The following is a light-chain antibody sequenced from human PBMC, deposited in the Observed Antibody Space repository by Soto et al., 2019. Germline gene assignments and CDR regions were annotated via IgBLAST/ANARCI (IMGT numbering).Light chain of an antibody. V-gene: IGKV1-6*01. CDR1: QGIRSD. CDR3: LQDYAYPYS. J-gene: IGKJ2*03. CDR2: AAS. Sequence: AIQLTQSPSSLSASVGDRVTITCRASQGIRSDLGWYQQKPGKAPRLLIYAASTLYSEVSARFSGRGSGVDFTLTISSLQPEDSATYVCLQDYAYPYSFGQGTKLEI.